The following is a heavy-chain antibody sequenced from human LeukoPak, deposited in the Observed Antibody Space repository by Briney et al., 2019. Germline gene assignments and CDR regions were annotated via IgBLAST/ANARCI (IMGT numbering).Heavy chain of an antibody. CDR1: GFTFSSYA. D-gene: IGHD4-23*01. J-gene: IGHJ4*02. V-gene: IGHV3-30-3*01. CDR3: VGTRPGTSLFGY. CDR2: ISYDGSNK. Sequence: PGGSLRLSCAASGFTFSSYAMHWVRQAPGKGLEWVAVISYDGSNKYYADSVKGRFTISRDNSKNTLYLQMNSLRAEDTAVYYCVGTRPGTSLFGYWGQGTLVTVSS.